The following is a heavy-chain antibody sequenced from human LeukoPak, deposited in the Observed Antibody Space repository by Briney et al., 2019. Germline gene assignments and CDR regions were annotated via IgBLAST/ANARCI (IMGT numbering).Heavy chain of an antibody. CDR1: GFTFSSYG. CDR3: AKAYVDIVATPPADY. D-gene: IGHD5-12*01. V-gene: IGHV3-30*18. J-gene: IGHJ4*02. CDR2: ISYDGSNK. Sequence: QPGGSLRLSCAASGFTFSSYGMHWVRQAPGKGLEWVAVISYDGSNKYYADSVKGRFTISRDNSKNTLYLQMNSLRAEDTAAYYCAKAYVDIVATPPADYWGQGTLVTVSS.